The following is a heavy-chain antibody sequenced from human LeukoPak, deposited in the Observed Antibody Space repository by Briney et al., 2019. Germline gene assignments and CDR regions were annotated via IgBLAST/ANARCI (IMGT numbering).Heavy chain of an antibody. Sequence: ASVKVSCKASGYTFSNYDISWVRQAPGKGLKWMGWISPYIGNTDSAQKFQGRVTLTTDTSTSTAYMELRSLTSDDTAVYYCATGGGDWYSDLWGRGTLVTVSS. J-gene: IGHJ2*01. D-gene: IGHD3-10*01. V-gene: IGHV1-18*01. CDR3: ATGGGDWYSDL. CDR1: GYTFSNYD. CDR2: ISPYIGNT.